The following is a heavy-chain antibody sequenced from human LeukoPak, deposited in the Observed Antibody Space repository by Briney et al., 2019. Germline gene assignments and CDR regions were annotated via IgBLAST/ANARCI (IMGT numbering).Heavy chain of an antibody. CDR3: AREGPGSGSYFYFDS. CDR1: GGSTRSYY. CDR2: IYYSGST. J-gene: IGHJ4*02. V-gene: IGHV4-59*01. Sequence: PSETLSLTCTVSGGSTRSYYWSWIRQPPGRGLECLGYIYYSGSTNYNPSLKSRVTISVDTSKNQFSLKLSSVTAADTAVYYCAREGPGSGSYFYFDSWGQGTLVTVSS. D-gene: IGHD1-26*01.